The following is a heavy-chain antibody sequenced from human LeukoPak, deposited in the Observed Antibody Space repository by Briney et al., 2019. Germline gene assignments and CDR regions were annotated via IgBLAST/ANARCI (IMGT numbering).Heavy chain of an antibody. CDR3: ARGPIDGGDYARGAAFDI. CDR1: GFXFSSYA. D-gene: IGHD4-17*01. J-gene: IGHJ3*02. V-gene: IGHV3-30-3*01. Sequence: PGGSLRLSCAASGFXFSSYAIHWVRQAPGEGLEWVAAISYDGSNKYSADSVKGRFTISRENSKNTLYLQMNSLRAEDTAVYYCARGPIDGGDYARGAAFDIWGQGTMVTVSS. CDR2: ISYDGSNK.